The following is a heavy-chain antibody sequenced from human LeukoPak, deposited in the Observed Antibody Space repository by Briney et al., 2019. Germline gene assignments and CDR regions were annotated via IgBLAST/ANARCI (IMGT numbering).Heavy chain of an antibody. Sequence: GWSLRLSCAASGFTFDDYGMSWVRQAPGKGLEWVSGINWSGVNTGYADSVKGRFTISRDNAKSSLYLQMNNLRVEDTALYYCARPRPHDYYFDLWGQGTLVTVSS. V-gene: IGHV3-20*04. CDR1: GFTFDDYG. CDR2: INWSGVNT. D-gene: IGHD1-1*01. J-gene: IGHJ4*02. CDR3: ARPRPHDYYFDL.